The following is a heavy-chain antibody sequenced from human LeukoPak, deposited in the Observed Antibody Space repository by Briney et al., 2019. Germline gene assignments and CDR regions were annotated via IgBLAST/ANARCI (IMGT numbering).Heavy chain of an antibody. Sequence: PGGSLRFFCAASGFTFSSYAMSWVRQAPGKGLEWVLAISGSGGSTYYADSVKGRFTISRDNSKNTLYLQMNSLRAEDTAVYYCAKGLYSYGSGREPVDYWGQGTLVTVSS. CDR1: GFTFSSYA. D-gene: IGHD5-18*01. V-gene: IGHV3-23*01. CDR2: ISGSGGST. J-gene: IGHJ4*02. CDR3: AKGLYSYGSGREPVDY.